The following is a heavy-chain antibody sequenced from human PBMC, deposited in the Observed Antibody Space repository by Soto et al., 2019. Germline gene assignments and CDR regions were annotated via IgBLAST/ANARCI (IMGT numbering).Heavy chain of an antibody. CDR3: AKIPALYCSGGSCQRYYFDY. D-gene: IGHD2-15*01. CDR2: ISGSGGST. V-gene: IGHV3-23*01. Sequence: GGSLRLSCAASGFTFSSYAMSWVRQAPGKGLEWVSAISGSGGSTYYADSVKGRFTISRDNSKNTLYLQMNSLRAEDTAVYYCAKIPALYCSGGSCQRYYFDYWGQGTLVTVSS. J-gene: IGHJ4*02. CDR1: GFTFSSYA.